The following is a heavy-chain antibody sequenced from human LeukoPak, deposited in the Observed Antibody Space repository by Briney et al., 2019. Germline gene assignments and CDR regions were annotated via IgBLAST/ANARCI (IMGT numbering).Heavy chain of an antibody. D-gene: IGHD7-27*01. CDR2: IYMSGST. Sequence: SQTLSLTCTVSGGSIRSGTDYWRWIRQPAGKGLEWIGRIYMSGSTDYNPSFKSRVTMSVDTSKNQVSLKLRSVTAADTAVYYCARVVWGGDFHYSLDVWGKGTTVIVSS. J-gene: IGHJ6*03. CDR1: GGSIRSGTDY. CDR3: ARVVWGGDFHYSLDV. V-gene: IGHV4-61*02.